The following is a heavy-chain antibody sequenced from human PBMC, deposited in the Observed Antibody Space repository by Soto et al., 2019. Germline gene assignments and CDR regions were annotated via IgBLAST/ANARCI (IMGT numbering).Heavy chain of an antibody. CDR3: AKDRDSSGYYSRLIYPLDY. CDR2: ISGSGGST. V-gene: IGHV3-23*01. CDR1: GFTFSSYA. Sequence: GGSLRLSCAASGFTFSSYAMSWVRQAPGKGLEWVSAISGSGGSTYYADSVKGRFTISRDNSKNTLYLQMNSLRAEDTAVYYCAKDRDSSGYYSRLIYPLDYWGQGTLVTVSS. D-gene: IGHD3-22*01. J-gene: IGHJ4*02.